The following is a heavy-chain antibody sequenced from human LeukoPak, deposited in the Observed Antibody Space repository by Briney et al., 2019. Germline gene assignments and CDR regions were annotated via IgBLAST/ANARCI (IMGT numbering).Heavy chain of an antibody. CDR3: ARDRYYGSGSYYLGDY. V-gene: IGHV3-7*01. CDR2: IKQDGSEK. Sequence: PGGSLRLSCAATGFTFSSYWMSWVRQAPGKGLEWVANIKQDGSEKYYVDSVKGRFTISRDNAMNSLYLQMNSLRAEDTAVYYCARDRYYGSGSYYLGDYWGQGTLVTVSS. J-gene: IGHJ4*02. D-gene: IGHD3-10*01. CDR1: GFTFSSYW.